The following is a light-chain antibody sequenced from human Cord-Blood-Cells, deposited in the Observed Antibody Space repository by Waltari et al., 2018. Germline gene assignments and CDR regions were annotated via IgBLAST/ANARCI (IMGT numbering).Light chain of an antibody. Sequence: EIVLTQYQGTLSLSPGSRATLSCRASQGVSSSYLAWYQQKPGQAPRLLIYGASSRGTGIPDRFSGSGSVTDFTLTISRLEPEDFAVYYWQQYGSSPFTFGPGTKVDIK. CDR3: QQYGSSPFT. V-gene: IGKV3-20*01. CDR1: QGVSSSY. J-gene: IGKJ3*01. CDR2: GAS.